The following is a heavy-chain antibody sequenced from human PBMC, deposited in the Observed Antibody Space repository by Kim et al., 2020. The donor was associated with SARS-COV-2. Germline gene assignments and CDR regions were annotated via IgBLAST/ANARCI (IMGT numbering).Heavy chain of an antibody. CDR3: ARVSGKPQRTHRRTGGEVDY. CDR2: INHSGST. CDR1: GGSFSGYY. D-gene: IGHD3-16*01. Sequence: SETLSLTCAVYGGSFSGYYWSWIRQPPGKGLEWIGEINHSGSTNYNPSLKSRVTISVDTSKNQFSLKLSSVTAADTAVYYCARVSGKPQRTHRRTGGEVDYWGQGTLVTVSS. V-gene: IGHV4-34*01. J-gene: IGHJ4*02.